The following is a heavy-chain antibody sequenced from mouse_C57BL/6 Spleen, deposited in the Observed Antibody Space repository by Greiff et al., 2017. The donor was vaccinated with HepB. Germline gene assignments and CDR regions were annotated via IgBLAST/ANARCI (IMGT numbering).Heavy chain of an antibody. V-gene: IGHV5-4*01. Sequence: VQLQQSGGGLVKPGGSLKLSCAASGFTFSSYAMSWVRQTPEKRLEWVATISDGGSYTYYPDNVKGRFTISRDNAKNNLYLQMSHLKSEDTAMYYCARDEGYYGSSSAWFAYWGQGTLVTVSA. D-gene: IGHD1-1*01. CDR2: ISDGGSYT. CDR3: ARDEGYYGSSSAWFAY. J-gene: IGHJ3*01. CDR1: GFTFSSYA.